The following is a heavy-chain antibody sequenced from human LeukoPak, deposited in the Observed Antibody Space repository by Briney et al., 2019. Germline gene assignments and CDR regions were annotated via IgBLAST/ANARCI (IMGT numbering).Heavy chain of an antibody. Sequence: SETLSLTCTASGGSISSYNWSWIRQPAGKGLEWIGYIYYSGSTYYNPSLKSRVTISVDTSKNQFSLKLSSVTAADTAVYYCAGGYGDYGNNWFDPWGQGTLVTVSS. J-gene: IGHJ5*02. CDR3: AGGYGDYGNNWFDP. D-gene: IGHD4-17*01. CDR1: GGSISSYN. CDR2: IYYSGST. V-gene: IGHV4-59*06.